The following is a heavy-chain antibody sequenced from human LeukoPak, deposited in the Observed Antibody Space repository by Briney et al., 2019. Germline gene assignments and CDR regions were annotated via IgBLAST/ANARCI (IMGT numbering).Heavy chain of an antibody. CDR1: GFTFTSYG. D-gene: IGHD2-15*01. Sequence: GRSLRLSCAASGFTFTSYGMHWVRQAPGKGLEWEAVISYDGSNKYYADSVKGRFTISRYNYKNTLYLQMTSLRAEDTAVYYCAKGTDMAASFDYWGQGTLVTVSS. J-gene: IGHJ4*02. V-gene: IGHV3-30*18. CDR2: ISYDGSNK. CDR3: AKGTDMAASFDY.